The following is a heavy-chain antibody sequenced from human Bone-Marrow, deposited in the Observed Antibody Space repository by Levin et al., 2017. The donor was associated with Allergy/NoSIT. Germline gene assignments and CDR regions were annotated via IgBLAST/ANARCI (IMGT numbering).Heavy chain of an antibody. J-gene: IGHJ4*02. V-gene: IGHV3-74*01. CDR1: GFIFSSYW. CDR3: VRPGLGEYYFDY. Sequence: ETLSLTCAASGFIFSSYWVHWVRQAPGKGLVWVSRLNTDGTTTNYADSVKGRFTISRDNAKNTLYLQMNSLRAEDTAVYHCVRPGLGEYYFDYWGQGTLVTVSS. CDR2: LNTDGTTT. D-gene: IGHD3-16*01.